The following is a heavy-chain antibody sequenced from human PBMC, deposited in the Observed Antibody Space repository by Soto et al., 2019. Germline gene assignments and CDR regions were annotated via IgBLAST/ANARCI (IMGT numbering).Heavy chain of an antibody. J-gene: IGHJ4*02. D-gene: IGHD2-15*01. V-gene: IGHV3-23*01. CDR2: ISGSGGST. CDR1: GFTFSSYA. CDR3: AKFYCSGGSCYSYFDY. Sequence: XXSLRLSCAASGFTFSSYAMSWVLQAPGKGLEWVSAISGSGGSTYYADSVKGRFTISRDNSKNTLYLQMNSLRAEDTAVYYCAKFYCSGGSCYSYFDYWGQGTLVTVSS.